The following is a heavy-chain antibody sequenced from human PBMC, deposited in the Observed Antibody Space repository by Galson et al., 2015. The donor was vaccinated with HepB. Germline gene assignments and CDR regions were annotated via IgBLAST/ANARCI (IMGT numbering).Heavy chain of an antibody. Sequence: SVKVSCKASGYTFTGYYMHWVRQAPGQGLEWMGWINPNSGGTNYAQKFQGWVTMTRDTSISTAYMELSRLRSDDTAVYYCASGAATRGDAFDIWDQGTMVTVSS. D-gene: IGHD2-15*01. CDR3: ASGAATRGDAFDI. CDR1: GYTFTGYY. J-gene: IGHJ3*02. V-gene: IGHV1-2*04. CDR2: INPNSGGT.